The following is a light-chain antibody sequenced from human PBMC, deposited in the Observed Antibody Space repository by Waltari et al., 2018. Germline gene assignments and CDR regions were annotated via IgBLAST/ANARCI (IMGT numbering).Light chain of an antibody. CDR1: SSYIGRYNS. Sequence: QSALTQPASVSGSPGQSITISCTGTSSYIGRYNSVSCYQHHPGKAPKLMIFDFNNRPSGVSNRFSGSKSGNTASLTISGLQAEDEADYYCSSYTTTSSLLVVFGGGTKLTVL. V-gene: IGLV2-14*03. CDR3: SSYTTTSSLLVV. J-gene: IGLJ2*01. CDR2: DFN.